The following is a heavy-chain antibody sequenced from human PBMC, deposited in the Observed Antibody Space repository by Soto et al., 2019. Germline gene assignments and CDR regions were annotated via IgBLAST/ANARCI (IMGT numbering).Heavy chain of an antibody. J-gene: IGHJ4*02. CDR3: ARDLGGWPEY. CDR1: GYTFTDYY. Sequence: ASVKVSCKASGYTFTDYYMHLVRQAPGQRLEWMGWINAGNGNTKYSQKFQGRVTITRDTSASTAYMELSSLRSEDTAVYYCARDLGGWPEYWGQGTLVTVSS. CDR2: INAGNGNT. V-gene: IGHV1-3*01. D-gene: IGHD2-15*01.